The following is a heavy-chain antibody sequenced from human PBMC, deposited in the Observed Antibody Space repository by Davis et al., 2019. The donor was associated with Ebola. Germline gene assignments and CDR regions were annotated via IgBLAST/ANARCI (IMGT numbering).Heavy chain of an antibody. J-gene: IGHJ4*02. Sequence: PSETLSLTCAVYGGSFSGYYWSWIRQPPGKGLEWIGEINHSGSTNYNPSLKSRVTISVDTSKNQFSLKLSSVTAADTAVYYCARVGEERGYSGYDPLFDYWGQGTLVTVSS. V-gene: IGHV4-34*01. CDR1: GGSFSGYY. D-gene: IGHD5-12*01. CDR3: ARVGEERGYSGYDPLFDY. CDR2: INHSGST.